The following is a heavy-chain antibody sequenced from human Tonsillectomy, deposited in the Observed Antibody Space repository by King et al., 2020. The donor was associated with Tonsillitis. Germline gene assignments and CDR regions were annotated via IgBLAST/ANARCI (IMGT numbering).Heavy chain of an antibody. CDR1: GGSISSSSYY. CDR2: IYYSGST. V-gene: IGHV4-39*07. CDR3: ARLGHGDYYYYGMDV. J-gene: IGHJ6*02. Sequence: QLQESGPGLVKPSETLSLTCTVSGGSISSSSYYWGWIRQPPGKGLEWIGSIYYSGSTYYNPSLKSRVTISVDTSKNQFSLKLRSVTAADTAVYYCARLGHGDYYYYGMDVWGQGTTVTVSS. D-gene: IGHD4-17*01.